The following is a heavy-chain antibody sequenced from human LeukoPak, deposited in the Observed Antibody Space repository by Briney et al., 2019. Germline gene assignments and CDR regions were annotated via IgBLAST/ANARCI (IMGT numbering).Heavy chain of an antibody. CDR3: ARPLMYYYGSETYFWFDP. J-gene: IGHJ5*02. CDR2: ISTSSSYI. V-gene: IGHV3-21*01. D-gene: IGHD3-10*01. Sequence: GGSLRLSCAASGFTFSSYSMNWVRQAPGKGLEWVSFISTSSSYIHNADSVKGRFTISRDNAKNSLSLQMNSLRAEDTAVYYCARPLMYYYGSETYFWFDPWGQGTLVTVSS. CDR1: GFTFSSYS.